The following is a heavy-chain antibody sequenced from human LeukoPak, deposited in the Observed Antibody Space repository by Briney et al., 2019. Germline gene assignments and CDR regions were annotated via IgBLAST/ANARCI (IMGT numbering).Heavy chain of an antibody. J-gene: IGHJ4*02. Sequence: GGSLRLSCAASGFTFSSYEMNWVRQAPGKGLEWVSYISSSGSTIYYADSVKGRFTISRDNAKNSLYLQMNSLRAEDTALYYCAKDMRGCSSTSCYRYVDYWGQGTLVTVSS. CDR2: ISSSGSTI. D-gene: IGHD2-2*02. CDR1: GFTFSSYE. V-gene: IGHV3-48*03. CDR3: AKDMRGCSSTSCYRYVDY.